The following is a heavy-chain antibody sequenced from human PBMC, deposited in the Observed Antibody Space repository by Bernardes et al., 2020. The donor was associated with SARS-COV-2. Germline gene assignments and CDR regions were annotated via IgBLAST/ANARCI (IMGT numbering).Heavy chain of an antibody. V-gene: IGHV3-30*03. D-gene: IGHD3-10*01. CDR2: ISSDGSIT. CDR1: GFTFSRYG. Sequence: GGSLRLSCAASGFTFSRYGMHWVRQAPGKGLEWVGVISSDGSITSYADSVKGRFTISRDNPENILYLQMNSLRPEDTAVYYCVVRGIVPPNYFDPWGQGTLVTVSS. CDR3: VVRGIVPPNYFDP. J-gene: IGHJ5*02.